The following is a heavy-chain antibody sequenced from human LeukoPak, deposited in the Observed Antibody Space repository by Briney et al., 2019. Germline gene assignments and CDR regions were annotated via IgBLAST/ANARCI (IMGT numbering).Heavy chain of an antibody. CDR1: GFTFSSYA. D-gene: IGHD3-22*01. Sequence: RSGGSLRLSCAASGFTFSSYAMHWVRQAPGKGLEWVAVISYDGSNKYYADSVKGRFTISRDNSKNTLYLQVNSLRAEDTAVYYCASDMNYYDSSGYYYDYWGQGTLVTVSS. V-gene: IGHV3-30-3*01. CDR2: ISYDGSNK. CDR3: ASDMNYYDSSGYYYDY. J-gene: IGHJ4*02.